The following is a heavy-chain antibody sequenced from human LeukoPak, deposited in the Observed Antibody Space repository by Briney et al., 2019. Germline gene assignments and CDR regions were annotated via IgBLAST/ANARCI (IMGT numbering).Heavy chain of an antibody. CDR3: ARDPLSSSSFDL. Sequence: GGSLRLSCAASGFTFSSYAMHWVRQAPGKGLEWVAVILYDGSNKYYADSVKGRFTISRDNSKNTLYLQMNSLRAEDTAVYYCARDPLSSSSFDLWGQGTLVTVSS. D-gene: IGHD6-13*01. V-gene: IGHV3-30*04. CDR2: ILYDGSNK. CDR1: GFTFSSYA. J-gene: IGHJ4*02.